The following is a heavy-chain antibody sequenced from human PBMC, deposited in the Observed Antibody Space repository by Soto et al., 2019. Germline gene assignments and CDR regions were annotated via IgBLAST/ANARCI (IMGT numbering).Heavy chain of an antibody. J-gene: IGHJ6*02. Sequence: SETLSLTCIVSGASISNSLSYWAWIRQPPGKGLSWIGSVHHTGVSYRDTSLNSRLTISVDTSKNQFSLKLSSVTAADTAVYYCVRLRPFSDSTIYVYQYYVLDVWGHGTTVTVSS. CDR1: GASISNSLSY. D-gene: IGHD3-22*01. CDR2: VHHTGVS. CDR3: VRLRPFSDSTIYVYQYYVLDV. V-gene: IGHV4-39*01.